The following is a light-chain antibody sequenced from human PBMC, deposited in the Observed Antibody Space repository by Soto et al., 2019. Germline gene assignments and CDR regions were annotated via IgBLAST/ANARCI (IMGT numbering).Light chain of an antibody. CDR1: QSVGSS. Sequence: EIVVTQSPPTLSVSPGERATLSCRTSQSVGSSLAWYQQKPGQAPRLLIYGAFIRAPGLPVTFRGTGSGSEFTLTISSLKSEDGALYYCQQYFSAPLTFGPGTKVDIK. CDR3: QQYFSAPLT. V-gene: IGKV3-15*01. CDR2: GAF. J-gene: IGKJ3*01.